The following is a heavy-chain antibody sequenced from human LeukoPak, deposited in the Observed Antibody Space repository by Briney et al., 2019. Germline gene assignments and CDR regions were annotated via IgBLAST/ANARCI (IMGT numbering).Heavy chain of an antibody. Sequence: SETLSLTCTVSGGSISSSSYYWGWIRQPPGKGLEWIGTIYYSGSTYYNASLKSRVTISVDTSKNQFSLKLSSVSAADTAVYYCARLPAALNWFDPWCQGTLVTVSS. CDR2: IYYSGST. D-gene: IGHD2-2*01. CDR3: ARLPAALNWFDP. J-gene: IGHJ5*02. CDR1: GGSISSSSYY. V-gene: IGHV4-39*01.